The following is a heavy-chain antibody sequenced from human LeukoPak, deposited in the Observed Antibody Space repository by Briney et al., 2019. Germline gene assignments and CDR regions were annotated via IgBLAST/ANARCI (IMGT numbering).Heavy chain of an antibody. CDR3: ARGGAGGGYFPT. CDR1: GFSFSDST. D-gene: IGHD3-16*01. V-gene: IGHV3-7*01. Sequence: GGSLRLSCVASGFSFSDSTMSWVRQAAGRGLEWVAKVKEDGSDENYVDSVKGRFTISRDNARNSLHLQMNSLRVEDTAVYFCARGGAGGGYFPTWGQGILVIVSS. CDR2: VKEDGSDE. J-gene: IGHJ1*01.